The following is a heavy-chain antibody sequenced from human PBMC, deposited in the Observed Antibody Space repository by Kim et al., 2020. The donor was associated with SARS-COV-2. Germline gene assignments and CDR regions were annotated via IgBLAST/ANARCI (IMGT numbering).Heavy chain of an antibody. J-gene: IGHJ6*02. CDR3: AKTKNMDV. CDR1: GFTFSSYW. CDR2: LKPEASGK. Sequence: GGSLRLSCAASGFTFSSYWMSWVRQAPGKGLEWVANLKPEASGKFFVDSVKGRFTISRDNAKNSLYLQMNSLRVEDTAVYYCAKTKNMDVWGQGTTVTVSS. V-gene: IGHV3-7*03.